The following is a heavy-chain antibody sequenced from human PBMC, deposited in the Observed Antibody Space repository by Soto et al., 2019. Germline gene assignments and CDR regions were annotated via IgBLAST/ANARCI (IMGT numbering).Heavy chain of an antibody. CDR1: GFTFSGYN. J-gene: IGHJ6*02. Sequence: EVQLVESGGALVHPGGSLRLSCVASGFTFSGYNLNWVRQAPGKGLEWVSYIGTSSSIKYYADSVKGRFAISRDNAKNSLYLQMNSLRDEDTALYYCARVANLGWGRNYYIMDVWGQGTTVTVSS. V-gene: IGHV3-48*02. CDR3: ARVANLGWGRNYYIMDV. D-gene: IGHD1-26*01. CDR2: IGTSSSIK.